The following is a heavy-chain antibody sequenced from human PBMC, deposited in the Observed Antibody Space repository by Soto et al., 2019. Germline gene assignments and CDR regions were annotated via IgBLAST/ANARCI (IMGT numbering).Heavy chain of an antibody. D-gene: IGHD3-16*01. J-gene: IGHJ4*02. V-gene: IGHV3-20*04. CDR1: GFGFDEYG. CDR3: ARDHRWGYEYGYDGDS. CDR2: INRHGDST. Sequence: EVYLVESGGSVVRPGGSLRLSCAVSGFGFDEYGMSWVRQGPGKGPEWVSGINRHGDSTSYADSVKGRFTISRDNAKNFLYLQMVGLRAEDTAFYYCARDHRWGYEYGYDGDSWGQVTLVTVSS.